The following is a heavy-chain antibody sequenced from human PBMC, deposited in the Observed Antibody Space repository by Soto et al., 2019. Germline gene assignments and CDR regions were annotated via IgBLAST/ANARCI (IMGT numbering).Heavy chain of an antibody. CDR1: GGSISRDGDYYR. CDR2: IYDSGSP. CDR3: ARVRENYFDS. J-gene: IGHJ4*02. Sequence: QMQLQESGPGLVSPSQTLSLTCTVSGGSISRDGDYYRWSWIRQHPGKGLEWIGYIYDSGSPYYPPSIESRVTVSVDTSKNQFSLKLSSLTAADTAVYYCARVRENYFDSWGQGILVTVSS. V-gene: IGHV4-31*03.